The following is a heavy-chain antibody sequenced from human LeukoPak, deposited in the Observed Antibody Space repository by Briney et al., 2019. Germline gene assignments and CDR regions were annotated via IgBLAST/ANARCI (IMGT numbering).Heavy chain of an antibody. Sequence: GGSLRLSCGASGFIFSDYYMSWIRQAPGKGLEWISYISSSGTPKYYADSVKGRFTISRDNAKKSLFLQMNSLRDEDTAVYYCVRDDGHHWFDFWGQGTLVTVSS. CDR3: VRDDGHHWFDF. V-gene: IGHV3-11*01. CDR1: GFIFSDYY. D-gene: IGHD1-1*01. CDR2: ISSSGTPK. J-gene: IGHJ4*02.